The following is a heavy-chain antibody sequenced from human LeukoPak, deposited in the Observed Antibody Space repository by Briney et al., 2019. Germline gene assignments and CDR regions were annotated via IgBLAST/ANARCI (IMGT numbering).Heavy chain of an antibody. J-gene: IGHJ4*02. V-gene: IGHV1-18*01. CDR2: ISAYNGNT. Sequence: VASVKVSCKASGYTFTSYGISWVRQAPGQGLEWMGWISAYNGNTNYAQKLQGRVTMTTDTSTSTAYMELRSLRSDDTAVYYCARRARYYDSSGVLDYWGQGTLVTVSP. CDR1: GYTFTSYG. CDR3: ARRARYYDSSGVLDY. D-gene: IGHD3-22*01.